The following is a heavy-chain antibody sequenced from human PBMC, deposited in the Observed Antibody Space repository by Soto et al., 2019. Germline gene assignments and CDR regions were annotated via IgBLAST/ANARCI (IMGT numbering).Heavy chain of an antibody. J-gene: IGHJ6*03. D-gene: IGHD2-2*01. V-gene: IGHV4-59*08. CDR3: ARQQYPLPYYYYYMDV. Sequence: QVQLQESGPGLVKPSETLSLTCTVSGGSISSYYWSWIRQPPGKGLEWMWYIYYSGSTNYNPSLKSRVTISVETSKNQFSLKLSSVTAADTAVYYCARQQYPLPYYYYYMDVWGKGTTVTVSS. CDR1: GGSISSYY. CDR2: IYYSGST.